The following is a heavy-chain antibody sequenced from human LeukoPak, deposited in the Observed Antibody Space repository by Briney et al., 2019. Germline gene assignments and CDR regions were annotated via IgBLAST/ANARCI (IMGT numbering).Heavy chain of an antibody. J-gene: IGHJ6*03. CDR2: IYYSGST. Sequence: SETLSLTCTVSGGSISSSSYYWGWIRQPPGKGLEWIGSIYYSGSTYYNPSLKSRVTISVDTSKNQISLKLSSVTVADTAVYYCAREFPGYCSSTSCYLDYYYYYMDVWGKGTTVTVSS. V-gene: IGHV4-39*07. CDR3: AREFPGYCSSTSCYLDYYYYYMDV. D-gene: IGHD2-2*01. CDR1: GGSISSSSYY.